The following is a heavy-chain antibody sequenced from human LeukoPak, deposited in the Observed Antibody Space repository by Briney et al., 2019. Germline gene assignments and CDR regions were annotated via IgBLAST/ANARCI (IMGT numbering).Heavy chain of an antibody. Sequence: SQTLSLTCTVSGGSTSSGSYYWSWIRQPAGKGLEWLGRIYTSGSTNYNPSLKSRVTISVDTSKNQFSLKLSSVTAADTAVYYCARGFQGFDYWGQGTLVTVSS. CDR3: ARGFQGFDY. V-gene: IGHV4-61*02. CDR1: GGSTSSGSYY. J-gene: IGHJ4*02. CDR2: IYTSGST.